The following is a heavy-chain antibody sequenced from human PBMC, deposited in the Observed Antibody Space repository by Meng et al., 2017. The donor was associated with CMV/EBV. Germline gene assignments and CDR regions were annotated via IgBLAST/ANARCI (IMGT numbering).Heavy chain of an antibody. D-gene: IGHD1-1*01. CDR2: INPNSGGT. V-gene: IGHV1-2*02. CDR3: ARVVETGTTEDAFDI. Sequence: ASVKVSCKASGYTFTGYYMHWVRQAPGQGLEWMGWINPNSGGTNYAQKFQGRVTMTRDTSISTAYMELRSLRSDDTAVYYCARVVETGTTEDAFDIWGQGTMVTVSS. J-gene: IGHJ3*02. CDR1: GYTFTGYY.